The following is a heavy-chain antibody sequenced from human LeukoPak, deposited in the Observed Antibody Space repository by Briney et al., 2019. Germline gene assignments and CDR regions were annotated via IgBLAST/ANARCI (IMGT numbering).Heavy chain of an antibody. D-gene: IGHD6-13*01. V-gene: IGHV3-74*01. CDR1: GFTFSGYW. CDR3: ARVYRIAIDGLDAFDI. CDR2: INIDGGST. Sequence: GGSLRLSCAASGFTFSGYWMHWVRQAPGKGLVWVSHINIDGGSTSYADSVKGRFTISRDNAKNTLYLQMNSLRAEDTAVYYCARVYRIAIDGLDAFDIWGQGTMVTVSS. J-gene: IGHJ3*02.